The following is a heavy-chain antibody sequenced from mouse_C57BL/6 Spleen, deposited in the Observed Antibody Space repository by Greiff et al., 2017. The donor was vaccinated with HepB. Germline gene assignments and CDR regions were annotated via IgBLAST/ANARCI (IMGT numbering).Heavy chain of an antibody. CDR1: GYAFTNYL. D-gene: IGHD2-5*01. CDR2: INPGSGGT. Sequence: QVQLQQSGAELVRPGPSVKVSCKASGYAFTNYLIEWVKQRPGQGLEWIGVINPGSGGTNYNEKFKGKATLTADKSSSTAYMQLSSLTSEDSAVYFCARERKVYYSNFYYYAMDYWGQGTSVTVSS. CDR3: ARERKVYYSNFYYYAMDY. V-gene: IGHV1-54*01. J-gene: IGHJ4*01.